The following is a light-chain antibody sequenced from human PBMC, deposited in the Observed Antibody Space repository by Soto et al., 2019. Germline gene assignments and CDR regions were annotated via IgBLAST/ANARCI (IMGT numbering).Light chain of an antibody. CDR2: DAS. V-gene: IGKV3-15*01. CDR1: QSVSSN. CDR3: QQRYDWPVT. Sequence: EIVMTQSPATLSVSPGDRATLSCRASQSVSSNLAWYQQKPGQAPRLLIYDASTRATGIPARFSGSGSGTDFTLTISSLEPEDFSVYYCQQRYDWPVTFGQGTRLEI. J-gene: IGKJ5*01.